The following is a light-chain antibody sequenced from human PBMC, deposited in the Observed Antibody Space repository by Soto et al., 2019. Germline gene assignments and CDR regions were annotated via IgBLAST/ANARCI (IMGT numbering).Light chain of an antibody. CDR3: QQRSNWPLLT. CDR2: STS. J-gene: IGKJ4*01. Sequence: EIVLTQSPGTLSLSPGERATLSCRASQSVGDTYLAWYQQKPGQAPRLLMYSTSIRATGIPDRFSGSGSGTDFTLTISSLEPEDFAVYYCQQRSNWPLLTFGGGTKVDIK. CDR1: QSVGDTY. V-gene: IGKV3D-20*02.